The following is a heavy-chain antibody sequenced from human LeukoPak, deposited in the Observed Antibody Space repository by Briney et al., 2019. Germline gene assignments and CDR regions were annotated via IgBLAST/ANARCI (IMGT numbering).Heavy chain of an antibody. CDR1: GGSFSGYY. V-gene: IGHV4-34*01. CDR3: ARSRWSAYYYDSSGYYYDY. J-gene: IGHJ4*02. Sequence: PSETLSLTCAVYGGSFSGYYWCWIRQPPGKGLEWIGEINHSGSTSYNPSLKSRVTISVDTSKNQFSLKLSSVTAADTAVYYCARSRWSAYYYDSSGYYYDYWGQGTLVTVSS. D-gene: IGHD3-22*01. CDR2: INHSGST.